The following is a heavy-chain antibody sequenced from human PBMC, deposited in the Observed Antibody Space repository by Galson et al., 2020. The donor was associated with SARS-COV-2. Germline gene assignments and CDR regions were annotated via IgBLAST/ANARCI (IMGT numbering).Heavy chain of an antibody. CDR3: ARGDMGNDYFDY. J-gene: IGHJ4*02. CDR2: IYREGSST. Sequence: ALHGESLKISCAASGFTFSSYWMHWVRQAPGKGLVWVSRIYREGSSTSYAASVKGRFTISGDNAKNTLYLQMNSLRAEDTAVYYCARGDMGNDYFDYWGQGTLVTVSS. CDR1: GFTFSSYW. V-gene: IGHV3-74*01. D-gene: IGHD7-27*01.